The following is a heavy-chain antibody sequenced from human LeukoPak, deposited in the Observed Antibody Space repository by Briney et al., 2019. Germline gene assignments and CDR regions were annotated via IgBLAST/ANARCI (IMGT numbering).Heavy chain of an antibody. CDR2: IYYSGST. CDR1: GGSISSSSYY. J-gene: IGHJ4*02. CDR3: ARVAESSGYYLDYFDY. D-gene: IGHD3-22*01. Sequence: SETLSLTCTVSGGSISSSSYYWGWIRQPPGKGLEWIGSIYYSGSTYYNPSLKSRVTISVDTSKNQFSLKLSSVTAADTAVYYCARVAESSGYYLDYFDYWGQGTLVTVSS. V-gene: IGHV4-39*07.